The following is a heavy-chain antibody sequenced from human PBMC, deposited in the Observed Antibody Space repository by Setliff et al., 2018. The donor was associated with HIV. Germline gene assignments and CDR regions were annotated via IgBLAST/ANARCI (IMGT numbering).Heavy chain of an antibody. J-gene: IGHJ3*02. Sequence: SETLSLTCIVSGGSISSSSSYWGWIRQPPGKGLEWIGNIYYSGSTYYNPSLKSRVTISVDTSKNQFSLRLSSVTAADTAVYYCARRQTRDGYNYAFDIWGQGTMVTVSS. D-gene: IGHD5-12*01. CDR3: ARRQTRDGYNYAFDI. CDR2: IYYSGST. CDR1: GGSISSSSSY. V-gene: IGHV4-39*01.